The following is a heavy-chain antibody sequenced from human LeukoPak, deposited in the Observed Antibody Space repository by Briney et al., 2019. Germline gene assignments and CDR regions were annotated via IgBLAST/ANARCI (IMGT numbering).Heavy chain of an antibody. CDR3: ARVKGEGAHIDY. CDR1: GFTFSSYW. Sequence: GGSLRLSCAASGFTFSSYWMYWVRQAPGKGLVWVSRINSDGSSTNYADSVKGRFTISRDNAKNSLYLQMNRLRAEDTAFYHCARVKGEGAHIDYWGQGTLVTVSS. D-gene: IGHD1-26*01. J-gene: IGHJ4*02. CDR2: INSDGSST. V-gene: IGHV3-74*01.